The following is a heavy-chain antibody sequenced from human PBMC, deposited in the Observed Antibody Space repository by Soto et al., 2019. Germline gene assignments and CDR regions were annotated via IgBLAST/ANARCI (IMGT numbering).Heavy chain of an antibody. Sequence: SGTLSLTCTFTCCSINSCSYFWEWNRQPPGEGLEWIGSIYYSGSTYYGTSCKSRVTISVDTSKIQFSMKLSSVTAADTAVYYCARLSFYDILSGYHDYYYYYGMDVWGHGTTVT. CDR3: ARLSFYDILSGYHDYYYYYGMDV. D-gene: IGHD3-9*01. V-gene: IGHV4-39*01. CDR1: CCSINSCSYF. CDR2: IYYSGST. J-gene: IGHJ6*02.